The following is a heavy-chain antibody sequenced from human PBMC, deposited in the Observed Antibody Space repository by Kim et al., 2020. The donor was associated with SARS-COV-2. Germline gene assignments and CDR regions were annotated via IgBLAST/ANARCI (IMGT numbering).Heavy chain of an antibody. V-gene: IGHV3-23*01. Sequence: GGSLRLSCAASGFTFTSYAMSWVRQAPGKGLEWVSAISGSAGSTYYADSVKGRFTISRDNSKNTLYLQMNSLTAEDTAVYYCAKGSGSYYYDYWGQGTLVTVSS. J-gene: IGHJ4*02. CDR1: GFTFTSYA. D-gene: IGHD1-26*01. CDR2: ISGSAGST. CDR3: AKGSGSYYYDY.